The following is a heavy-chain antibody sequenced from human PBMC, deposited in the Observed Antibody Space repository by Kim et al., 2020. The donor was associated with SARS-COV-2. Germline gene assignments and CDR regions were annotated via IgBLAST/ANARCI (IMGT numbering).Heavy chain of an antibody. V-gene: IGHV1-3*01. D-gene: IGHD3-10*01. CDR1: GYTFTSYV. J-gene: IGHJ4*02. Sequence: ASVKVSCKASGYTFTSYVIHWVRQAPGQRLEWMGWINPGNGYTTYSQKFQGRVTITRDTSASTAYMDLSSLRSEDMAVYYCARELRSGYWGQGTPGTVSS. CDR3: ARELRSGY. CDR2: INPGNGYT.